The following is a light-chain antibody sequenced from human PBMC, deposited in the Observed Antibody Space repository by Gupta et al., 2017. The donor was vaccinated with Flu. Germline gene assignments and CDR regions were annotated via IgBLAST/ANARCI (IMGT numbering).Light chain of an antibody. Sequence: TSTTTGWGCKFGSYSVHCPPPRPDQPPVLLIYIDNSRRSGTPARFSGSNYGTTATLTISRVEAGDEADYYCQVGDSSSNIYVFGTGTKLTVL. CDR2: IDN. CDR3: QVGDSSSNIYV. V-gene: IGLV3-21*04. CDR1: KFGSYS. J-gene: IGLJ1*01.